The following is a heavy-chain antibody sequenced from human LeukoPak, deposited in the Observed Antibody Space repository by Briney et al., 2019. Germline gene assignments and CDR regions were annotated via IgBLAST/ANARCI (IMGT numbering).Heavy chain of an antibody. CDR2: ISYDGSNK. CDR3: ARDLYRIVVVPHYFDY. D-gene: IGHD3-22*01. Sequence: GGSLRLSCAASGFTFSSHAMHWVRQAPGKGLEWVAVISYDGSNKYYADSVKGRFTISRDNSKNTLYLQMNSLRAEDTAVYYCARDLYRIVVVPHYFDYWGQGTLVTVSS. J-gene: IGHJ4*02. V-gene: IGHV3-30*04. CDR1: GFTFSSHA.